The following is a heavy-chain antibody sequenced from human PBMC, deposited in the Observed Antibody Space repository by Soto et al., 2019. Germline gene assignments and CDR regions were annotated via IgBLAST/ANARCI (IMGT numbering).Heavy chain of an antibody. J-gene: IGHJ1*01. CDR1: GFDIVYYS. CDR3: AKHSSSWPRAEYFQH. D-gene: IGHD6-13*01. CDR2: INSSGGST. Sequence: PGGSLRLSSAASGFDIVYYSMSWVRQTPGKGLEWVSIINSSGGSTYYADSVKGRVTISRDNSKNTLYLQMNSLRAEDTAVYYCAKHSSSWPRAEYFQHWGQGTLVTVSS. V-gene: IGHV3-23*01.